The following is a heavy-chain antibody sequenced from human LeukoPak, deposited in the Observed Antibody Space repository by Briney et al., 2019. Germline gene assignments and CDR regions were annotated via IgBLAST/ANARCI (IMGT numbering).Heavy chain of an antibody. D-gene: IGHD6-19*01. Sequence: GGSLRLSCAASGFTFSSYAMHWVRQAPGKGLEWVAVISYDGSNKYYADSVKGRFTISRDNSKNTLYLQMNSLRAEDTAVYYCAKPLLSSGWGVGYWGQGTLVTVSS. J-gene: IGHJ4*02. CDR3: AKPLLSSGWGVGY. CDR2: ISYDGSNK. CDR1: GFTFSSYA. V-gene: IGHV3-30-3*02.